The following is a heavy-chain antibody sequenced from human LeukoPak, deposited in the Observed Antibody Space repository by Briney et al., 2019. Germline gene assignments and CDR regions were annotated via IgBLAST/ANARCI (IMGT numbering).Heavy chain of an antibody. J-gene: IGHJ4*02. CDR3: AKGYHYYDSSGYPRALDY. V-gene: IGHV3-9*01. D-gene: IGHD3-22*01. CDR2: ISWNSGSI. Sequence: PGGSLRLSCAASGFTFSSYSMNWVRQAPGKGLEWVSGISWNSGSIGYADSVKGRFTISRDNAKNSLYLQMNSLRAEDTALYYCAKGYHYYDSSGYPRALDYWGQGTLVTVSS. CDR1: GFTFSSYS.